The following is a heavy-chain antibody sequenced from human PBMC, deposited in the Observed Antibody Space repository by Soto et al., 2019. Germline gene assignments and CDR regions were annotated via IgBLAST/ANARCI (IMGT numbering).Heavy chain of an antibody. V-gene: IGHV1-8*01. Sequence: GASVNVSCKASGYTFTGYDINWVRQATGQGLEWMGWMNPNSGNTGYAQKFQGRVTMTRNTSISTAYMELSSLRSEDTAVYYCARGWAHDFWSGYNAFDIWGQGTMVTVSS. CDR1: GYTFTGYD. CDR2: MNPNSGNT. J-gene: IGHJ3*02. CDR3: ARGWAHDFWSGYNAFDI. D-gene: IGHD3-3*01.